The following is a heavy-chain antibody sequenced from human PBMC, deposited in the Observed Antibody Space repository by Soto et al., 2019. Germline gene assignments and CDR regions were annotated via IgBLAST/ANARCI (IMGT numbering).Heavy chain of an antibody. CDR2: ISYDGSNK. D-gene: IGHD3-3*01. Sequence: PGGSLRLSCAASGFTFSSSAMHWVRQAPGKGLEWVAVISYDGSNKYYADSVKGRFTISRDNSKNTLYLQMNSLRAEDTAVYYCARDKRDLRFLEWSDYFDYWGQGT. V-gene: IGHV3-30-3*01. J-gene: IGHJ4*02. CDR3: ARDKRDLRFLEWSDYFDY. CDR1: GFTFSSSA.